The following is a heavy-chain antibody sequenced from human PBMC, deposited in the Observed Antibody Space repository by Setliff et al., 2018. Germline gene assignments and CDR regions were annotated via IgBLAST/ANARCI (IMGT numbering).Heavy chain of an antibody. Sequence: GGSLRLSCAASGFTFSSYAMSWVRQAPGKGLEWVSAISGSGGSTYYADSVKGRFTISRDNSKNTLYLQMNSLRAEDTAVYYCAKAKAKGSGWYVPWDYWGQGTLVTVSS. D-gene: IGHD6-19*01. CDR3: AKAKAKGSGWYVPWDY. CDR2: ISGSGGST. CDR1: GFTFSSYA. V-gene: IGHV3-23*01. J-gene: IGHJ4*02.